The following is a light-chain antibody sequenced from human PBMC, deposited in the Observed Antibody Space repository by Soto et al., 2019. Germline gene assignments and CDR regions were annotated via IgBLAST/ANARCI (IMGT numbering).Light chain of an antibody. J-gene: IGKJ3*01. Sequence: EIVLTQSPGTLSLSPGERATLSCRASQSVSSSYLAWYQQKPGQAPRLLIYGASSRATGIPDRFSGSGSGTDFTLTIRRLEPEDFAVYYCQQYGRSPLFTLGPGTKVDIK. V-gene: IGKV3-20*01. CDR1: QSVSSSY. CDR3: QQYGRSPLFT. CDR2: GAS.